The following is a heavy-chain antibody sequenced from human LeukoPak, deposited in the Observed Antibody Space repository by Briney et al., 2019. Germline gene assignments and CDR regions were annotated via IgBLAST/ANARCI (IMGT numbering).Heavy chain of an antibody. D-gene: IGHD6-6*01. CDR2: IRYDGSNK. Sequence: GGSLRLSCAASGFTFSSYGIHWVRQAPGKGLEWVAFIRYDGSNKYYADSVKGRFTISRDNSKNTLYLQMNSLRAEDTAVYYCARVDASSIAARWGYNWFDPWGQGTLVTVSS. CDR3: ARVDASSIAARWGYNWFDP. V-gene: IGHV3-30*02. J-gene: IGHJ5*02. CDR1: GFTFSSYG.